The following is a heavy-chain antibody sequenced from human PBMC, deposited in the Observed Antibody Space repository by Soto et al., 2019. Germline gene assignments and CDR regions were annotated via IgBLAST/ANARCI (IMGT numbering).Heavy chain of an antibody. Sequence: PSETLSLTCAGCGGSFSGYYWSWIRQPPGKGLEWIGEINHSGSTNYNPSLKSRVTISVDTSKNQFSLKLSSVTAADTAVYYCARGGVVAVAGLYYFDYWGQGTLVTVSS. J-gene: IGHJ4*02. D-gene: IGHD6-19*01. CDR2: INHSGST. V-gene: IGHV4-34*01. CDR1: GGSFSGYY. CDR3: ARGGVVAVAGLYYFDY.